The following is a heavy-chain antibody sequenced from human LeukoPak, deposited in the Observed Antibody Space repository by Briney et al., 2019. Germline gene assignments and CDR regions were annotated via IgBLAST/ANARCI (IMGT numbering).Heavy chain of an antibody. V-gene: IGHV3-30-3*01. D-gene: IGHD6-13*01. Sequence: GSLRLSCAAPGFTFSSYAMHWVRPAPGKGLEGVAVISYDGSNKYYADSVKGRFTISRDNSKNTLYLQMNSLRAEDTAVYYCARGVKSSWYYFDYWGQGTLVTVSS. J-gene: IGHJ4*02. CDR3: ARGVKSSWYYFDY. CDR2: ISYDGSNK. CDR1: GFTFSSYA.